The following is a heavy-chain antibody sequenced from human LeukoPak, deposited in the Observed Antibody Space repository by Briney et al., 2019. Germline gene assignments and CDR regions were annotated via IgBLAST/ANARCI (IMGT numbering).Heavy chain of an antibody. CDR1: GFTFSSYS. CDR3: ARAADFWSGYYGY. CDR2: ISSSSTI. D-gene: IGHD3-3*01. Sequence: PGGSLRLSCAASGFTFSSYSMNWVRQAPGKGLEWVSYISSSSTIYYADSVKGRFTISRDNAKNSLYLQMNSLRAEDTAVYYCARAADFWSGYYGYWGQGTLVTVSS. V-gene: IGHV3-48*01. J-gene: IGHJ4*02.